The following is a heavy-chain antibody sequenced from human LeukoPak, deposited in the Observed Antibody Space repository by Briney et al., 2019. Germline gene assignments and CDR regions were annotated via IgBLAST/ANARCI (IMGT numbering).Heavy chain of an antibody. D-gene: IGHD5-12*01. J-gene: IGHJ4*02. CDR1: GGSFSGYY. CDR2: ITHSGST. CDR3: ARGGYSGYDLDY. V-gene: IGHV4-34*01. Sequence: PSETLSLTCAVYGGSFSGYYWSWIRQPPGKGLEWIGEITHSGSTNYNPSLKSRVTISVDTSKNQFSLKLSSVTAADTAVYYCARGGYSGYDLDYWGQGTLVTVSS.